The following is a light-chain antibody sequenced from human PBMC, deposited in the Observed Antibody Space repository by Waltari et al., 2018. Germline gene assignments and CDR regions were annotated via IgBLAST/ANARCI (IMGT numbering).Light chain of an antibody. CDR1: QSVNNY. CDR3: QQYSSSPLT. J-gene: IGKJ3*01. Sequence: EIVLMNTPGTMYLSPGERDTLSCRASQSVNNYLAWFQQKPGQAPRLLIHGASSRATGIPDRISGSGSGTDFTLTISGLEPQDFAVYYCQQYSSSPLTFGPGTKVDIK. V-gene: IGKV3-20*01. CDR2: GAS.